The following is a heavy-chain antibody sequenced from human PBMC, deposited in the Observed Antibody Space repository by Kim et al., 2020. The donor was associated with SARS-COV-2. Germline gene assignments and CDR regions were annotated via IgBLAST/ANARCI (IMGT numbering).Heavy chain of an antibody. V-gene: IGHV1-2*02. CDR3: ARDRSGLRGQPSTMVQSFWFDP. D-gene: IGHD3-10*01. J-gene: IGHJ5*02. CDR2: INPNSGGT. CDR1: GYTFTGYY. Sequence: ASVKVSCKASGYTFTGYYMHWVRQAPGQGLEWMGWINPNSGGTNYAQKFQGRVTMTRDTSISTAYMELSRLRSDDTAVYYCARDRSGLRGQPSTMVQSFWFDPWGQGTLVTVSS.